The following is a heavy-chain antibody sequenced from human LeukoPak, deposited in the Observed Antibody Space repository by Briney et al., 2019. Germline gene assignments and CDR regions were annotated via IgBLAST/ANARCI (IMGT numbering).Heavy chain of an antibody. CDR2: ISSSSSYT. J-gene: IGHJ4*02. Sequence: GGSLRLSCAASGFTFSDYYMSWIRQAPGKGLEWVSYISSSSSYTNYADSVRGRFTISRDNAKNSLFLQMNSLRAEDTAGYYWAKGATVSATGTIDYWGQGTLVTVSS. CDR1: GFTFSDYY. V-gene: IGHV3-11*05. CDR3: AKGATVSATGTIDY. D-gene: IGHD6-13*01.